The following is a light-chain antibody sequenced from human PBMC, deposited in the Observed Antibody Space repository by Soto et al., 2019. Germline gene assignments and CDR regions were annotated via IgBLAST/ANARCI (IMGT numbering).Light chain of an antibody. J-gene: IGKJ1*01. CDR2: WAS. CDR1: QSVLYSPNNKNY. Sequence: DIVMTQSPDSLAVSLGERATINCKSSQSVLYSPNNKNYLAWYQQKPGQPPKLLIYWASTRESGVPDRFSGSGSGTDFTLTISSLQAEDVAVYYCQQYTGPWTFGQGTKVEIK. CDR3: QQYTGPWT. V-gene: IGKV4-1*01.